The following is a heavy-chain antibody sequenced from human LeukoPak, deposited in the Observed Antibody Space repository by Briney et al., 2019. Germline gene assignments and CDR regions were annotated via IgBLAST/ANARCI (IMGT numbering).Heavy chain of an antibody. CDR2: IYYSGST. Sequence: LRLSCAASGFTFSDYYMSWIRQHPGKGLEWIGYIYYSGSTYYNPSLKSRVTISVDTSKNQFSLKLSSVTAADTAVYYCASTPVRDYVWGSYRPQGFDPWGQGTLVTVSS. V-gene: IGHV4-31*02. J-gene: IGHJ5*02. CDR1: GFTFSDYY. D-gene: IGHD3-16*02. CDR3: ASTPVRDYVWGSYRPQGFDP.